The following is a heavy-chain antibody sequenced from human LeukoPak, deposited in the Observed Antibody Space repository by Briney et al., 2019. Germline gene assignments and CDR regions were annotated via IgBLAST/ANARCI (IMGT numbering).Heavy chain of an antibody. D-gene: IGHD6-13*01. CDR1: VFTFSSYS. J-gene: IGHJ6*03. CDR3: ARDRSSSWYESYYMDV. CDR2: ISSSSSYI. Sequence: GGSLRLSCAASVFTFSSYSMNWVRQAPGKGLEWVSSISSSSSYIYYADSVKGRFTISRDNAKNSLYLQINSLRAEDTAVYYCARDRSSSWYESYYMDVWGKGTTVTVSS. V-gene: IGHV3-21*01.